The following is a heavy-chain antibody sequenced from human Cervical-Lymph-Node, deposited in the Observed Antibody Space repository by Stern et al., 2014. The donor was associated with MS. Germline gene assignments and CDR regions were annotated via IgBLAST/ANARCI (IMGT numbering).Heavy chain of an antibody. J-gene: IGHJ4*02. V-gene: IGHV2-70*04. CDR2: IEWDDDK. CDR3: ARMGDSSGYGFDY. Sequence: QVTLKESGPALVKPTQTLTLTCTFSGFSLSTSGMRVSWIRQPPGKALAWLVRIEWDDDKFYSTSLKTRLTISKDTSKNQVVLTTTNMDPVDTATYYCARMGDSSGYGFDYWGQGTLVTVSS. D-gene: IGHD3-22*01. CDR1: GFSLSTSGMR.